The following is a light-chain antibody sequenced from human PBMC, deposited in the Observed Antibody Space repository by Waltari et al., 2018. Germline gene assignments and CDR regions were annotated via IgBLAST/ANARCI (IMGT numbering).Light chain of an antibody. CDR3: CSYAGNYIWV. V-gene: IGLV2-23*02. CDR1: SSDIGRYEL. Sequence: QSALTQPAAVSGSPGQSVTISCTGASSDIGRYELVSWYQQHPGNAPKLVISDVNKRPSGVSDRFSGSKSGDTASLTISGLHFEDEADYYCCSYAGNYIWVFGGGTRLTVL. J-gene: IGLJ3*02. CDR2: DVN.